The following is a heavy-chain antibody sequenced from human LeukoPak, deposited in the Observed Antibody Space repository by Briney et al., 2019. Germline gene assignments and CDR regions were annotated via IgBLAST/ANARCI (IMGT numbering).Heavy chain of an antibody. CDR1: GFTFDDYG. J-gene: IGHJ4*02. Sequence: GGSLRLSCAASGFTFDDYGMSWVRHAPGKGLERVANIKEDGSETYYVDSVKGRFTISRDNAKNSLYLQMNSLRAEDTAVYYCATPLDYYDRSDSHQGGDWGQGTLVTVSS. D-gene: IGHD3-22*01. V-gene: IGHV3-7*03. CDR2: IKEDGSET. CDR3: ATPLDYYDRSDSHQGGD.